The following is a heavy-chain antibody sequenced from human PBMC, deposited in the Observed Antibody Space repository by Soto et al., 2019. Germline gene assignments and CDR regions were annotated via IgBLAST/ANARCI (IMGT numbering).Heavy chain of an antibody. CDR1: GFTFSTYS. D-gene: IGHD2-8*01. J-gene: IGHJ4*02. CDR2: ISDNSSVI. CDR3: ARDRDAYCSKGICSGPYFDY. Sequence: GGSLRLSCAASGFTFSTYSINWVRQAPGKGLEWISYISDNSSVIYYADAVKGRFTISRDNAKNSLYLQMNSLRDEDTAVYYCARDRDAYCSKGICSGPYFDYWGQGTLVTVS. V-gene: IGHV3-48*02.